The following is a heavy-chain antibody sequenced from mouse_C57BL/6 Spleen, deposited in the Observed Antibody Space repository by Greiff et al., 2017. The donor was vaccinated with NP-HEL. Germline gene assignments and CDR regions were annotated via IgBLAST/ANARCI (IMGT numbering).Heavy chain of an antibody. D-gene: IGHD2-4*01. CDR2: IRLKSDNYAT. CDR1: GFTFSNYW. Sequence: EVMLVESGGGLVQPGGSMKLSCVASGFTFSNYWMNWVRQSPEKGLEWVAQIRLKSDNYATHYAESVKGRFTISRDDSKSSVYLQMNNLRAEDTGIYYCTGLIYYDYDGAYWGQGTLVTVSA. V-gene: IGHV6-3*01. CDR3: TGLIYYDYDGAY. J-gene: IGHJ3*01.